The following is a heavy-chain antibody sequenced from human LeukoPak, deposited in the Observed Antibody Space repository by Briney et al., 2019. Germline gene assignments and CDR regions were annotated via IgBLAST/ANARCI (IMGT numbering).Heavy chain of an antibody. CDR3: ARDRHWNQGNFDY. J-gene: IGHJ4*02. V-gene: IGHV1-2*02. D-gene: IGHD1-1*01. Sequence: ASVKVSCKASGYTFTGYYIHWVRQAPGQGLEWMGWINPNSGDTNYAQKFQGRVTMTRDTSINTAFMGLSRLRSDDTAVYYCARDRHWNQGNFDYWGQGTLVTVSS. CDR1: GYTFTGYY. CDR2: INPNSGDT.